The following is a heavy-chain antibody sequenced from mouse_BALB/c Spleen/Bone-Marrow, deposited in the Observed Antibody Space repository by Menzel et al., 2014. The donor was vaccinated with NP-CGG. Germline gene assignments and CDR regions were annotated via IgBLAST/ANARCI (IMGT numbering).Heavy chain of an antibody. V-gene: IGHV14-3*02. J-gene: IGHJ2*01. CDR3: VHYYYGSSDLDY. D-gene: IGHD1-1*01. CDR2: IDPANGNT. Sequence: VQMKQSGAELVKPGASVKLSCTASGFNIKDTYMHWVKQRPEQGLEWIGRIDPANGNTKSDPKFQGKATITADTSSNTAYLQPSSLTTEDTAVYYCVHYYYGSSDLDYWGQGTTLTVSS. CDR1: GFNIKDTY.